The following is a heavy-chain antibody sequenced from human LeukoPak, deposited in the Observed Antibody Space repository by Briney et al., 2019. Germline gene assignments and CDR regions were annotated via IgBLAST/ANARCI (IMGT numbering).Heavy chain of an antibody. CDR3: ARLFGGVTTFDY. D-gene: IGHD2-8*02. CDR1: GFTFSRYA. V-gene: IGHV3-30*14. J-gene: IGHJ4*02. Sequence: GGSLRLSCAVSGFTFSRYAMHWVRQAPGKGLDWVALISYDGSQKYFADSVKGRFTISRDNSKNTLYLQMNSLRAEDTAVYYCARLFGGVTTFDYWGQGALVTVSS. CDR2: ISYDGSQK.